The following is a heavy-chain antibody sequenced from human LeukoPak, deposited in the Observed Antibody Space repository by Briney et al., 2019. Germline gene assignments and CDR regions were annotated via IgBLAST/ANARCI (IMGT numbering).Heavy chain of an antibody. J-gene: IGHJ4*02. CDR2: ISAYNGNT. CDR1: GYTFTSYG. V-gene: IGHV1-18*01. CDR3: ARWPGYSSGWYEGYFDY. Sequence: ASVKVSCKASGYTFTSYGISWVRQAPGQGLEWMGWISAYNGNTNHAQKLQGRVTMTTDTSTSTAYMELRSLRSDDTAVYYCARWPGYSSGWYEGYFDYWGQGTLVTVSS. D-gene: IGHD6-19*01.